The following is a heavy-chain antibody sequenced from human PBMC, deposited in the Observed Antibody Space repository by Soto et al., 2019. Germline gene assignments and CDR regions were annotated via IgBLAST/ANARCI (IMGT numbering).Heavy chain of an antibody. D-gene: IGHD4-4*01. CDR2: TSYDESKK. CDR3: ARLQSYTATYGKKHNNPLRFYYGLDI. Sequence: XESLRLSCAASGFTFSHYGMHWVRQAPGKGLEWVALTSYDESKKYYAESVTGRFTISRDHSNSTLFLQMNSLRPEDTAVYYCARLQSYTATYGKKHNNPLRFYYGLDIWGQGTTVTVSS. V-gene: IGHV3-30*03. CDR1: GFTFSHYG. J-gene: IGHJ6*02.